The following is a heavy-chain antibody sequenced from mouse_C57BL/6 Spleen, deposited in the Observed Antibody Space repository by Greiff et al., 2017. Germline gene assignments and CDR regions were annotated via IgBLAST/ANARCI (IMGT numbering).Heavy chain of an antibody. CDR1: GFTFSNYW. Sequence: EVQLVESGGGLVQPGGSMKLSCVASGFTFSNYWMNWVRQSPEKGLEWVAQIRLKSDNYATHYAESVKGRFTISRDDSKSSVYLQMNNLRAEDTGIYYCTGGGTTALAWDYWGQGTTLTVAS. J-gene: IGHJ2*01. V-gene: IGHV6-3*01. D-gene: IGHD1-2*01. CDR2: IRLKSDNYAT. CDR3: TGGGTTALAWDY.